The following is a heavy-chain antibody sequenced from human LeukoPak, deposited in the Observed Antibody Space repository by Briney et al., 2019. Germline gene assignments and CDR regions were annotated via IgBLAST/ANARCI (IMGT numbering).Heavy chain of an antibody. CDR1: GGSISSYY. Sequence: SETLSLTCTVSGGSISSYYWSWIRQPPGKGLEWIGYIYYSGSTNYNPSLRSRVTISVDTSKNQFSLNLSSVTAADTAVYYCARDRPAGTAASYYYHGMDVWGKGTTVTVSS. J-gene: IGHJ6*04. CDR2: IYYSGST. V-gene: IGHV4-59*01. D-gene: IGHD2-2*01. CDR3: ARDRPAGTAASYYYHGMDV.